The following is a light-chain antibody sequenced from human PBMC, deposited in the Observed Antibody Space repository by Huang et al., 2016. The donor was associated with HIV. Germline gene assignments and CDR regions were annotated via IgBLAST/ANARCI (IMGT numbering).Light chain of an antibody. CDR1: QRVSSSY. CDR3: QQYGSSPWT. V-gene: IGKV3-20*01. J-gene: IGKJ1*01. Sequence: EIVLTQSPGTLSLSPGERATLSCRASQRVSSSYIAWYQQKPGQAPRLLIYGASSRATGIPDRCSGSGSGTDFTLTISRLEPEDFAVYYCQQYGSSPWTFGQGTKVEIK. CDR2: GAS.